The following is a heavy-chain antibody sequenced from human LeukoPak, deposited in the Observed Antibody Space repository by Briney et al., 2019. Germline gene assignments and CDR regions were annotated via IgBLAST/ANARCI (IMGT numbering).Heavy chain of an antibody. D-gene: IGHD3-22*01. J-gene: IGHJ5*02. CDR3: ATVPHSGLNWFDP. CDR1: GYTLTELS. CDR2: FDPEDGET. Sequence: VASVKVSCKVSGYTLTELSMHWVQQAPGKGLEWMGGFDPEDGETIYAQKFQGRVTMTEDTSTDTAYMELSSLRSEDTAVYYCATVPHSGLNWFDPWGQGTLVTVSS. V-gene: IGHV1-24*01.